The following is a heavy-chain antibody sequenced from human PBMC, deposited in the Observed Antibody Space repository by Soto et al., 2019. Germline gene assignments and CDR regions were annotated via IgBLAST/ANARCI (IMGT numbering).Heavy chain of an antibody. CDR2: IIPIFGTA. V-gene: IGHV1-69*13. D-gene: IGHD5-12*01. Sequence: GASVKVSCKASGGTFSSYAISWVRQAPGQGLEWMGGIIPIFGTANYAQKFQGRVTITADESTSTAYMELSSLRSEDTAVYYCARASRRDGYNLVDYWGQGTRVTVSS. J-gene: IGHJ4*02. CDR1: GGTFSSYA. CDR3: ARASRRDGYNLVDY.